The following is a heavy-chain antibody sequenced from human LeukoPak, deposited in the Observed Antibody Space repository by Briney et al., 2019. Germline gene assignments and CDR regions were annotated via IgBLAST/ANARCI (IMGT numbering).Heavy chain of an antibody. CDR1: GGSFSGYY. CDR2: IRYSGST. Sequence: SETLSLTCAVYGGSFSGYYWSWIRRPPGKGLEWIGSIRYSGSTYYNPSLKSRVTISVDTSKSQFSLNLSSLTAADTAVYYCATSDTVSTYNWFDPWGQGTLVTVS. J-gene: IGHJ5*02. V-gene: IGHV4-34*01. CDR3: ATSDTVSTYNWFDP. D-gene: IGHD5/OR15-5a*01.